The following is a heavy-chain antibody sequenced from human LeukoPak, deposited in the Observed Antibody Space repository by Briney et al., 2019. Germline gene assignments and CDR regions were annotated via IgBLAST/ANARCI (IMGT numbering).Heavy chain of an antibody. V-gene: IGHV4-4*07. CDR2: SYTSGST. Sequence: SETLSLTCTVSGGSISGYDWNWIRQPAGKGLEWIVRSYTSGSTNYNPSLKSRVTMSVDTSKNQFSLKLTSVTAADTAVYYCARQQLKTMASFDYWGQGTLVTVSS. D-gene: IGHD4/OR15-4a*01. J-gene: IGHJ4*02. CDR1: GGSISGYD. CDR3: ARQQLKTMASFDY.